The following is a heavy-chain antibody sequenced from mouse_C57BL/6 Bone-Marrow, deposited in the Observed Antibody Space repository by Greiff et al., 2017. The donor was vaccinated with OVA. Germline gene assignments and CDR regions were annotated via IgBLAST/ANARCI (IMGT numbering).Heavy chain of an antibody. CDR1: GYTFTSYW. CDR3: ARDYYSNHWYFDV. D-gene: IGHD2-5*01. J-gene: IGHJ1*03. CDR2: IYPSDSET. Sequence: QVQLQQSGAELVRPGSSVKLSCKASGYTFTSYWMDWVKQRPGQGLEWIGNIYPSDSETHYNQKFKDKATLTVDKSSSTAYMQLSSLTSEDSAVYYCARDYYSNHWYFDVWGTGTTVTVSS. V-gene: IGHV1-61*01.